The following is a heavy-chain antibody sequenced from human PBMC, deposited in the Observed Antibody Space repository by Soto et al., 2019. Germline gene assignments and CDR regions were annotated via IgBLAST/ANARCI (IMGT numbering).Heavy chain of an antibody. Sequence: GGSLRLSCAASGFTFSNYAVTWVRQAPGKGLEWVSVIYSGGSTYYADSVKGRFTISRDNSKNTLYLQMNSLRAEDTAVYYCARDRVESGYPEYFQHWGQGTLVTVSS. CDR1: GFTFSNYA. J-gene: IGHJ1*01. V-gene: IGHV3-53*01. CDR2: IYSGGST. CDR3: ARDRVESGYPEYFQH. D-gene: IGHD3-22*01.